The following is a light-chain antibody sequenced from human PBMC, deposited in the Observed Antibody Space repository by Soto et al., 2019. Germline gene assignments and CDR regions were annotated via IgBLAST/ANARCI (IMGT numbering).Light chain of an antibody. J-gene: IGKJ2*01. CDR3: LQDFSYPYT. V-gene: IGKV1-6*02. CDR1: QGIRND. Sequence: AIQMTQSPSSLSASVGDRLTITCRASQGIRNDLHWYQQKPGKAPQLLIYAASTLQGGVPSRFSGSGSGSDFTLTISSLQPEDFATYYCLQDFSYPYTFGQGTTLDIK. CDR2: AAS.